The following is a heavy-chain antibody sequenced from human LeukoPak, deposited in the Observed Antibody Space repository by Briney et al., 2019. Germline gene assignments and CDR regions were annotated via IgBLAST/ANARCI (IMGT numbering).Heavy chain of an antibody. CDR3: AKSGGSGLIDY. D-gene: IGHD1-26*01. CDR1: GVSISSAAYY. J-gene: IGHJ4*02. CDR2: IYYSGNT. V-gene: IGHV4-39*01. Sequence: SETLSLTCTVSGVSISSAAYYWGWLRQPPGKGLEWIGNIYYSGNTYYNASLNSRVTISIDASKNQFSLKLSSVTATDTAVYYCAKSGGSGLIDYWGQGTLVTVSS.